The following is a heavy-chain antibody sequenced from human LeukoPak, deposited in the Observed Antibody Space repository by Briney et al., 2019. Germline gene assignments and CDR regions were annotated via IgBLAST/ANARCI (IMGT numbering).Heavy chain of an antibody. D-gene: IGHD3-22*01. CDR2: IIPILGIA. CDR3: ASAINLYYYDSSGYLDY. CDR1: GGTFSSYT. J-gene: IGHJ4*02. V-gene: IGHV1-69*02. Sequence: ASVKVSCKASGGTFSSYTISWVRQAPGQGLEWMGRIIPILGIANYAQKFQGRVTITADKSTSTAYMELSSLRSEDTAVYYCASAINLYYYDSSGYLDYWGQGILVTVSS.